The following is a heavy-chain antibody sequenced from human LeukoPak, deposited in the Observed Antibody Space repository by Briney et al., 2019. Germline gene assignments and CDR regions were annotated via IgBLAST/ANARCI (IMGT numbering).Heavy chain of an antibody. CDR2: LYSGDTT. CDR1: GFTVSSTY. D-gene: IGHD3-9*01. Sequence: GGSLRLSCAASGFTVSSTYMSWVRQSPGKGLEWVSALYSGDTTYYANSVKGRFTISRDNSKNMLYLQMNSLRAEDTAVYYCARRLLTGYYEFWGQGTLVTVSS. CDR3: ARRLLTGYYEF. V-gene: IGHV3-66*01. J-gene: IGHJ4*02.